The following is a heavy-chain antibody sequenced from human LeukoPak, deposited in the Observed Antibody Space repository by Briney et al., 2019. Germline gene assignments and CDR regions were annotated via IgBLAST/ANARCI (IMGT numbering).Heavy chain of an antibody. CDR3: ARARGYCSGGSCRKYYMDV. J-gene: IGHJ6*03. CDR2: ISSSGSTI. V-gene: IGHV3-48*03. CDR1: GFTFSSYE. D-gene: IGHD2-15*01. Sequence: GGSLRLSCAASGFTFSSYEMNWVRQAPGKGLEWVSYISSSGSTIYYADSVKGRFTISRDNAKNSLYLQMNSLRAEDTAVYYCARARGYCSGGSCRKYYMDVWGKGTTVTVSS.